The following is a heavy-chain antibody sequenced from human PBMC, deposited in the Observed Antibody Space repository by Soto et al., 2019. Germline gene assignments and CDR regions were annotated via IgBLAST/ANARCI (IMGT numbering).Heavy chain of an antibody. CDR3: ARDKGYCSDTSCPDFDY. J-gene: IGHJ4*02. Sequence: GASVKVSCKASGYTFSSYGISWVRQAPGQGLEWMGRIIPNYGDTNYAQKFQGRFTIVVDTSTSTAYMELNSLRYEDTAVYYCARDKGYCSDTSCPDFDYWGQGTLVTVSS. CDR1: GYTFSSYG. D-gene: IGHD2-15*01. V-gene: IGHV1-18*01. CDR2: IIPNYGDT.